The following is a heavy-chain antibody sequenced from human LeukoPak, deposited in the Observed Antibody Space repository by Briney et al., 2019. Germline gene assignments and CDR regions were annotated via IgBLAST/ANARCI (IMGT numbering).Heavy chain of an antibody. CDR3: ANAVLAAYYDSSGYYYVKVGHFDY. V-gene: IGHV4-39*07. D-gene: IGHD3-22*01. CDR1: GGSISSSSYY. CDR2: IYYSGST. Sequence: SETLSLTCTVSGGSISSSSYYWGWIRQPPGKGLEWIGSIYYSGSTYYNPSLKSRVTISVDTSKNQFSLKLSSVTAADTAVYYCANAVLAAYYDSSGYYYVKVGHFDYWGQGTLVTVSS. J-gene: IGHJ4*02.